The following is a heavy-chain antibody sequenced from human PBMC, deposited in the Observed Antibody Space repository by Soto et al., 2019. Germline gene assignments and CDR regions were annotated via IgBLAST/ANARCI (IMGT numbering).Heavy chain of an antibody. CDR2: IYHSGST. CDR1: GGSISSSNW. Sequence: QVQLQESGPGLVKPSGTLSLTCAVSGGSISSSNWWSWVRQPPGKGLEWIGEIYHSGSTNYNPSLKSLVTISVDKSKNQFYLKLISVAAADTAGYYCARLGTLGYYDILTGYSNWFDPWGQGTLVTVSS. J-gene: IGHJ5*02. V-gene: IGHV4-4*02. D-gene: IGHD3-9*01. CDR3: ARLGTLGYYDILTGYSNWFDP.